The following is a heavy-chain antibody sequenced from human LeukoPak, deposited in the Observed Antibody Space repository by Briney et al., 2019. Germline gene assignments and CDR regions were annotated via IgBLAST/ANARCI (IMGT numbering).Heavy chain of an antibody. V-gene: IGHV3-21*01. D-gene: IGHD1-20*01. Sequence: GASLRLSCAASGFTFSSYSTNWVRQAPGNGMDWVSSISSSSSYIYYADSVKGRFTICRDNAKSSLYLQMNSLRVEDTAVYYCAGDSSNWNIDYGGQGTRVTVSS. CDR3: AGDSSNWNIDY. CDR1: GFTFSSYS. J-gene: IGHJ4*02. CDR2: ISSSSSYI.